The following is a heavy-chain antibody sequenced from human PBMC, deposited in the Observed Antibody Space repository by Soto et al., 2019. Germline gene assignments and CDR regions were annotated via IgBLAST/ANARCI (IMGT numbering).Heavy chain of an antibody. D-gene: IGHD4-17*01. CDR3: ARGTRLRWTDY. V-gene: IGHV3-11*04. J-gene: IGHJ4*02. Sequence: QVQLVESGGGLVKPGGSLRLSCAASGFTFSDYYMSWIRQAPGKGLEWLSYISSSGSTIYYADSVKGRFTISRDNAKHSLYLQINRMTAEDTAMYYCARGTRLRWTDYWGQGTLVTVSS. CDR2: ISSSGSTI. CDR1: GFTFSDYY.